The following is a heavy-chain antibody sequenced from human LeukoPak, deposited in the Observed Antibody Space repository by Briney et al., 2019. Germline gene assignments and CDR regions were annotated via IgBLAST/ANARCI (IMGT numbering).Heavy chain of an antibody. D-gene: IGHD3-3*01. CDR1: GGSISSYY. J-gene: IGHJ4*02. CDR2: IYYSGST. Sequence: SETLSLTCTVSGGSISSYYWSWIRQPPGKGLEWIGYIYYSGSTNYNPSLKSRVTISVDTSKNQFSLKLSSVTAADTAVYYCARHPGGWLLHHTFDYWGQGTLVTVSS. V-gene: IGHV4-59*08. CDR3: ARHPGGWLLHHTFDY.